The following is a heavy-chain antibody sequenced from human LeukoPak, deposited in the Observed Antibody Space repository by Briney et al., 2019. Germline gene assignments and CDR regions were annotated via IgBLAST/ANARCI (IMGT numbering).Heavy chain of an antibody. CDR2: ISAYNGNT. Sequence: ASVKVSCKASGYTFTSYGISWVRQAPGQELEWMGWISAYNGNTNYAQKLQGRVTMTTDTSTSTAYMELRSLRSDDTPVYYCARGSKATIRYYFDYWGQGTLVTVSS. CDR3: ARGSKATIRYYFDY. CDR1: GYTFTSYG. D-gene: IGHD5-24*01. J-gene: IGHJ4*02. V-gene: IGHV1-18*01.